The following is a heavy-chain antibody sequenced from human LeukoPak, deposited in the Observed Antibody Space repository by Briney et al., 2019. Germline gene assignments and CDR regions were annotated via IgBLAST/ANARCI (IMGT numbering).Heavy chain of an antibody. CDR3: ARATYYYDSSGYFSRYYFDY. J-gene: IGHJ4*02. V-gene: IGHV4-59*12. Sequence: SETLSLTCNVSGDSISSYYWSWIRQPPGKGLEWIGYIYHRGSTNYNPSLKSRVTISVDTSKNQFSLKLSSVTAADTAVYYCARATYYYDSSGYFSRYYFDYWGQGTLVTVSS. CDR2: IYHRGST. CDR1: GDSISSYY. D-gene: IGHD3-22*01.